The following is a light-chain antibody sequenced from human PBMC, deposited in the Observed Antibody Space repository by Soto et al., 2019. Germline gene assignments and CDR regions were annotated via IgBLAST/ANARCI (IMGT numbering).Light chain of an antibody. Sequence: EIVLTQSPGTLSLSPGERATLSCRASQSLSSSYLAWYQQKPGQAPRLLIYGASSRATGIPDRFSGSGSGTEFTLTITRLEPEDFAVYYCQQYGSSRTFGQGPKVEVK. CDR2: GAS. CDR3: QQYGSSRT. J-gene: IGKJ1*01. CDR1: QSLSSSY. V-gene: IGKV3-20*01.